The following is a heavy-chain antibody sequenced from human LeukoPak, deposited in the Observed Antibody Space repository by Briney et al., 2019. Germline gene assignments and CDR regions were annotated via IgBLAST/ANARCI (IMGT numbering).Heavy chain of an antibody. V-gene: IGHV6-1*01. CDR2: TYYRSKWYN. CDR1: GDSVSNNSAA. D-gene: IGHD3-9*01. Sequence: SQTLSLTCAISGDSVSNNSAAWNWIRQSPSRGLEWLGRTYYRSKWYNDFAVSVKSRITINPDTSKNQFSLKLSSVTAADTAVYYCASVMVRYFDWLLFPYGMDVWGQGTTVTVSS. CDR3: ASVMVRYFDWLLFPYGMDV. J-gene: IGHJ6*02.